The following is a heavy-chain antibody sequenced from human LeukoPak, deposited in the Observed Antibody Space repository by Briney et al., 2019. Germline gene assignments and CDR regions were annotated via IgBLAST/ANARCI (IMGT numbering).Heavy chain of an antibody. CDR1: GYTFTSHG. V-gene: IGHV1-2*02. D-gene: IGHD3-22*01. CDR3: ARDYDSSGYSHFDY. J-gene: IGHJ4*02. Sequence: ASVKVSCKASGYTFTSHGISWVRQAPGQGLEWMGWINPNSGGTNYAQKFQGRVTMTRDTSISTAYMELSRLRSGDTAVYYCARDYDSSGYSHFDYWGQGTLVTVSS. CDR2: INPNSGGT.